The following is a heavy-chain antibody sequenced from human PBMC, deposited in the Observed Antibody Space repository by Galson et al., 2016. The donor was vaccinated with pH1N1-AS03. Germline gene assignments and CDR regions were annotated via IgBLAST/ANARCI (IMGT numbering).Heavy chain of an antibody. CDR2: INQYGSEI. Sequence: SLRLSCAASGFIFSSYAMHWVRQAPGKGLEWVANINQYGSEIYYVDSVKGRFTISRDNARNPLFLQMNSLRAEDTAVYYCARAPDGSGSLYYFDYWGQGTLVTVSS. D-gene: IGHD3-10*01. V-gene: IGHV3-7*01. CDR1: GFIFSSYA. CDR3: ARAPDGSGSLYYFDY. J-gene: IGHJ4*02.